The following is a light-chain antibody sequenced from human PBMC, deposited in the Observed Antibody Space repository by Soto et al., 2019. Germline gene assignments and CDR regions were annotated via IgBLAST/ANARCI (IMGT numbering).Light chain of an antibody. V-gene: IGKV2-28*01. CDR3: MKALQTPIT. Sequence: DIVMTQSPLSLPVTPGEPASISCRSSQSLLHSDGYNCLDWYLQKPGQSPQLLIYLGTNRSFVVLDRFSGSGSGTDFTLNISSVEAEDVGVYYCMKALQTPITFGQGTRLEIK. CDR2: LGT. J-gene: IGKJ5*01. CDR1: QSLLHSDGYNC.